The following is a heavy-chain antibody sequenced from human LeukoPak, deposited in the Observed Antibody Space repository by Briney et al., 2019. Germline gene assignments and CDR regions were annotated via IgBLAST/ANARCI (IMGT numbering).Heavy chain of an antibody. Sequence: PSETLSLTCIVSGDSISSSSYYWGWIRQPPGKGLEWIGSIYYSGSTYYNPSLKSRVTISVDTSKNQFSLKLSSVTAADTAVYYCARVIAAAGDLIIDYWGQGTLVTVSS. V-gene: IGHV4-39*07. CDR1: GDSISSSSYY. D-gene: IGHD6-13*01. CDR2: IYYSGST. CDR3: ARVIAAAGDLIIDY. J-gene: IGHJ4*02.